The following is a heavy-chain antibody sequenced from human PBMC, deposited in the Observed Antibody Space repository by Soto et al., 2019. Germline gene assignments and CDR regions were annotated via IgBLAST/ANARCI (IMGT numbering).Heavy chain of an antibody. Sequence: QVQLVESGGGVVQPGRSLRLSCAASGFDFSSYAVHWVRQAPGKGLEWVALISDDGSNKYYADSVKGRFTISRDNSKSTVFLQMNTLRPEDTAVYHCSAGLRHFDWNAMDVWGLGTTVTVSS. CDR1: GFDFSSYA. CDR3: SAGLRHFDWNAMDV. CDR2: ISDDGSNK. D-gene: IGHD3-9*01. V-gene: IGHV3-30-3*01. J-gene: IGHJ6*02.